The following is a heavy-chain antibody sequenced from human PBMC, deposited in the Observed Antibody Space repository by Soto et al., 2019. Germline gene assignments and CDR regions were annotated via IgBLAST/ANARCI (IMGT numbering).Heavy chain of an antibody. J-gene: IGHJ4*02. CDR3: AKDQESPIGDYFDY. CDR2: ISYDGSNK. CDR1: GFTFSSYG. D-gene: IGHD3-10*01. Sequence: GGSLRLSCAASGFTFSSYGMHWVRQAPGKGLEWVAVISYDGSNKYYADSVKGRFTISRDNSKNTLYLQMNSLRAEDTAVYYCAKDQESPIGDYFDYWGQGTLVTVSS. V-gene: IGHV3-30*18.